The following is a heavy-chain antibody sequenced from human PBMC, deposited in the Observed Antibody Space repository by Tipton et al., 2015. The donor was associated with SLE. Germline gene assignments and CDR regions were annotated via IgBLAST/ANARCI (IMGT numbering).Heavy chain of an antibody. J-gene: IGHJ5*02. CDR2: IWYDASDT. V-gene: IGHV3-33*01. CDR3: AREGSGAGRYNWFAP. CDR1: GFTFSGYI. D-gene: IGHD6-13*01. Sequence: SLRLSCAASGFTFSGYIMHWVRQAPGKGLEWVAVIWYDASDTYYADSVRGRFTISRDNSKNMLYLEMNNLRAEDTAVYYCAREGSGAGRYNWFAPWGQGTLVTVSS.